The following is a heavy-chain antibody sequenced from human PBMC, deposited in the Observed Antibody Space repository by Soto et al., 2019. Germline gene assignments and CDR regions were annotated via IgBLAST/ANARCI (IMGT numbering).Heavy chain of an antibody. CDR3: ARTMVVATTGAVDY. CDR1: GYTFTGYH. J-gene: IGHJ4*02. D-gene: IGHD5-12*01. V-gene: IGHV1-2*02. CDR2: INPNSGGT. Sequence: ASVKVSCKASGYTFTGYHMHWVRQAPGQGLEWMGWINPNSGGTNYAQKFQGRVTMTRDTSISTAYMELSRLRSDDTAVYYCARTMVVATTGAVDYWGQGTLVTVSS.